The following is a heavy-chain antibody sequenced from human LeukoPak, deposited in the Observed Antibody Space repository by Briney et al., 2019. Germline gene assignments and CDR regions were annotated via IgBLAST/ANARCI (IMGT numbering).Heavy chain of an antibody. CDR2: ISSSSSYI. CDR3: ATASGAFDI. CDR1: GFIFSSYS. D-gene: IGHD1-1*01. V-gene: IGHV3-21*01. J-gene: IGHJ3*02. Sequence: GGSLRLSCAASGFIFSSYSMNWVRQTPGKGLGWVSSISSSSSYIYYADSVKGRFTISRENAKNSLSLQMNSLRAEDTAVYYCATASGAFDIWGQGTMVTVSS.